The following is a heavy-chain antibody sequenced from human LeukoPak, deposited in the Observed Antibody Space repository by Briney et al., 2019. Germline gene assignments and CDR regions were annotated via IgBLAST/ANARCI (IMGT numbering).Heavy chain of an antibody. D-gene: IGHD5-12*01. V-gene: IGHV4-39*01. Sequence: SETLSLTCAVSGASVSSSNYYWGWVRQSPGKGLEWIGNIYSSGNTYYNASLKSRVTMYIDTSKNQFSLKLSSVTAADTAMYYCAKSNGYGLIDYWGQGTLVTVSS. CDR3: AKSNGYGLIDY. CDR2: IYSSGNT. CDR1: GASVSSSNYY. J-gene: IGHJ4*02.